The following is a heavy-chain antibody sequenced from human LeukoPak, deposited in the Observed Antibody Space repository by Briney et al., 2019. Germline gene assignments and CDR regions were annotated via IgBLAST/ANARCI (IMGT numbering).Heavy chain of an antibody. CDR2: INHSGST. J-gene: IGHJ4*02. CDR1: GGSFSGYY. V-gene: IGHV4-34*01. D-gene: IGHD5-18*01. CDR3: ARGQDTAMATGYFDY. Sequence: SETLSLTCAVYGGSFSGYYWSWIRQPPGKGLEWIGKINHSGSTNYNPSLKSRVTLSVDTSKNQFSLKLSSVTAADTAVYYCARGQDTAMATGYFDYWGQGTLVTVSS.